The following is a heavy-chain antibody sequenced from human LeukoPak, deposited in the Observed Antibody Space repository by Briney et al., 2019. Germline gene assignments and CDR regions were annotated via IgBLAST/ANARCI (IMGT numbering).Heavy chain of an antibody. J-gene: IGHJ4*02. CDR2: TYYRSKWYS. D-gene: IGHD6-13*01. CDR3: ARGSSSSSWYFDY. CDR1: GDSVSSNSGT. V-gene: IGHV6-1*01. Sequence: SQTFSLTCAISGDSVSSNSGTWTWIRQSPSRGLEWLGRTYYRSKWYSDYALSVKSRIAINPDTSKNQFSLQLNSVTPEDTAVYYCARGSSSSSWYFDYWGQGTLVTVSS.